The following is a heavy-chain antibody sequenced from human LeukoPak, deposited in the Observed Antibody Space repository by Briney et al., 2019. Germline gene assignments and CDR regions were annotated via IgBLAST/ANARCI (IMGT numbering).Heavy chain of an antibody. V-gene: IGHV4-59*12. J-gene: IGHJ5*02. CDR2: IYYSGST. CDR1: GGSISSYY. D-gene: IGHD2-2*01. CDR3: AREGYCSSTSCFPWFDP. Sequence: SETLSLTCTVSGGSISSYYWSWIRQPPGKGLEWIGYIYYSGSTNYNPSLKSRVTISVDTSKNQFSLKLSSVTAADTAVYYCAREGYCSSTSCFPWFDPWGQGTLVTVSS.